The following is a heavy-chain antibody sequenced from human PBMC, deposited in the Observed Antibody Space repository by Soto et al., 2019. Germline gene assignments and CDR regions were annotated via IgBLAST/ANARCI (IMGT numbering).Heavy chain of an antibody. CDR1: GGSISSYY. CDR3: ARGGYSGYDLGYFDY. Sequence: SETLSLTCTVSGGSISSYYWSWIRQPPGKGLEWIGYIYYSGSTNYNPSLKSRVTISVDTSKDQFSLKLSSVTAADTAVYYCARGGYSGYDLGYFDYWGQGTLVTVSS. CDR2: IYYSGST. V-gene: IGHV4-59*01. D-gene: IGHD5-12*01. J-gene: IGHJ4*02.